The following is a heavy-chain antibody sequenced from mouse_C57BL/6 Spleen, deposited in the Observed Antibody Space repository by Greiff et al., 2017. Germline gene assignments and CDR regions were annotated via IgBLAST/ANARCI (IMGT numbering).Heavy chain of an antibody. J-gene: IGHJ2*01. CDR1: GFTFSSYT. Sequence: EVMLVESGGGLVKPGGSLKLSCAASGFTFSSYTMSWVRQTPEKRLEWVATISGGGGNTYYPDSVKGRFTISSDNAKNTLYLQMSSLRSEDTALYYCARQRVGRAFDYWGQGTTLTVSS. CDR2: ISGGGGNT. D-gene: IGHD4-1*01. CDR3: ARQRVGRAFDY. V-gene: IGHV5-9*01.